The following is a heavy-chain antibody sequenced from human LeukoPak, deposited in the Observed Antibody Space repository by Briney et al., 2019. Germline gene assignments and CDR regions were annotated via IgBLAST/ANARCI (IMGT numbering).Heavy chain of an antibody. CDR1: GGSFSGYY. J-gene: IGHJ4*02. CDR3: ARRGYYDILTGYLDTFSFDY. CDR2: IYYSGST. V-gene: IGHV4-34*01. D-gene: IGHD3-9*01. Sequence: SETLSLTCAVYGGSFSGYYWSWIRQPPGKGLEWIGSIYYSGSTYYNSSLKSRVTISVDTSKNQFSLQLTSVTAADTAVYYCARRGYYDILTGYLDTFSFDYWGQGTLVTVSS.